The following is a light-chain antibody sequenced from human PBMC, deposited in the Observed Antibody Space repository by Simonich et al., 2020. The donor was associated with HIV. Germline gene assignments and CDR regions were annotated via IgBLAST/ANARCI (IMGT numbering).Light chain of an antibody. V-gene: IGLV6-57*03. CDR3: QSYDSSFWV. CDR2: EDN. J-gene: IGLJ3*02. CDR1: SGSIASNY. Sequence: NFMLTQPHSVSESPGKTVTISCTRSSGSIASNYVQWYQQRPGSAPTTGIYEDNQSPSGVPDRFSGSIDSSSNSASLTISGLKTEDEADYYCQSYDSSFWVFGGGTKLTVL.